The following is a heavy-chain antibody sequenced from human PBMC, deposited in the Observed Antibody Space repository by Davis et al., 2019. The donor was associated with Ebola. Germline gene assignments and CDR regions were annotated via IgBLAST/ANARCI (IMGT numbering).Heavy chain of an antibody. CDR3: TTAADDYSMYYYYYGMDV. Sequence: GESLKISCAASGFTFSNAWMSWVRQAPGKGLAWVGRIKSKTDGGTTDYAAPVKGRFTISRDDSKNTLYLQMNSLKTEDTAVDYCTTAADDYSMYYYYYGMDVWGQGTTVTVSS. D-gene: IGHD4-11*01. CDR1: GFTFSNAW. V-gene: IGHV3-15*01. J-gene: IGHJ6*02. CDR2: IKSKTDGGTT.